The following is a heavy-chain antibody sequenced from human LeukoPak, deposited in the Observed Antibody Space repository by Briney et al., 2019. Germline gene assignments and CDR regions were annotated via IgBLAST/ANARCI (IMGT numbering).Heavy chain of an antibody. D-gene: IGHD3-9*01. J-gene: IGHJ4*02. Sequence: GGSLRLSCAASGFTFSSYAMSWVRQAPGKGLEWVSAISGSGGSTYYADSVKGRFTISRDNSKNTLYLRMNSLRAEDTAVYYCGYDILTGYPNPFDYWGQGTLVTVSS. V-gene: IGHV3-23*01. CDR3: GYDILTGYPNPFDY. CDR2: ISGSGGST. CDR1: GFTFSSYA.